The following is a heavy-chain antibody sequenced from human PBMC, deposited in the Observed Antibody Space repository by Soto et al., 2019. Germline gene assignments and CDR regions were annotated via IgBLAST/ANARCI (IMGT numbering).Heavy chain of an antibody. Sequence: PSETLSLTCAVSGYSISSGYYWGWIRQPPGKGLEWIGSIHHSGSTYNNASLKSRVTISVDTSKNQFSLKPSSVTDADTAVYYCASGIDFYYAMDVWGQGTTVTVSS. CDR2: IHHSGST. CDR3: ASGIDFYYAMDV. V-gene: IGHV4-38-2*01. CDR1: GYSISSGYY. J-gene: IGHJ6*01.